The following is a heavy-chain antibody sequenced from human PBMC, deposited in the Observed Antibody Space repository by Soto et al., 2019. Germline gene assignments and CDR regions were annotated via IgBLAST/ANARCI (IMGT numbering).Heavy chain of an antibody. CDR1: RVAFSKFI. CDR2: IIPISGTA. Sequence: SVKVSCKASRVAFSKFIVTWVRQAPGLGLEWVGGIIPISGTANYAQKFQGRFTITADESTSTSYMEVNNLRSEDTAVYYCAKVRYSSPMGYYYGMDVWGQGTTVTVSS. V-gene: IGHV1-69*13. J-gene: IGHJ6*02. D-gene: IGHD6-19*01. CDR3: AKVRYSSPMGYYYGMDV.